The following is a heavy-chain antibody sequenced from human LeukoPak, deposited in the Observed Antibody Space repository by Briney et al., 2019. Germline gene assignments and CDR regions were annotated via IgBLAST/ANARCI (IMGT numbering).Heavy chain of an antibody. D-gene: IGHD3-10*01. Sequence: GALRLSCAASGFTFSSYGMSWVRQAPGKGLEWVSAISASGSSTYYTDSVKGRFTISRDNSKNTLYLQMNSLRAEDTALYFCAKGGSVWLFDNRGQGTLVTVSS. CDR3: AKGGSVWLFDN. CDR2: ISASGSST. J-gene: IGHJ4*02. CDR1: GFTFSSYG. V-gene: IGHV3-23*01.